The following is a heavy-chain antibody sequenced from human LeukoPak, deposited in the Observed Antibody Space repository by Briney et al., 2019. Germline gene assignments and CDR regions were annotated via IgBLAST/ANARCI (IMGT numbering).Heavy chain of an antibody. CDR3: ARGADGVSSNSRGWFDP. CDR2: ISTSSSYI. J-gene: IGHJ5*02. V-gene: IGHV3-21*01. CDR1: GFTFSNYA. D-gene: IGHD2-15*01. Sequence: SGGSLRLSCAASGFTFSNYAMRWVRQTPGKGLEWVSSISTSSSYIYYADSVKGRFTIYRDNARNSLYLQMNTLRAEDTAVYSCARGADGVSSNSRGWFDPWGQGTLVTVSS.